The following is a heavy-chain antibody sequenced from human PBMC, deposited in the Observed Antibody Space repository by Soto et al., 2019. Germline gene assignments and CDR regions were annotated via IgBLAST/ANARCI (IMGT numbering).Heavy chain of an antibody. V-gene: IGHV4-34*01. CDR1: GGSFSGYY. Sequence: QVQLQLWGAGLLKPSETLSLTCAVYGGSFSGYYWSWIRQPPGKGLEWIGEINHSGSTNYNPSLKSRVTISVDTSKNQFSLKLSSVTAADTAVYYCARVFAVYDDAFDIWGQGTMVTVSS. J-gene: IGHJ3*02. CDR2: INHSGST. D-gene: IGHD2-8*01. CDR3: ARVFAVYDDAFDI.